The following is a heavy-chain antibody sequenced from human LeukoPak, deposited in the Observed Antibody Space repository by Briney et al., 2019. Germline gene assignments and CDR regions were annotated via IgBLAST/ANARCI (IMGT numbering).Heavy chain of an antibody. Sequence: GGSLRLSCAASGFTFNNYAMSWVRQAPGKGLEWVSGISGSAYSTYNADSVKGRFTISRDNSKNTLYLQMNNLRSEDTALYYCATIGGDWYFDLWGRGTLVTVSS. D-gene: IGHD3-16*01. CDR1: GFTFNNYA. CDR2: ISGSAYST. J-gene: IGHJ2*01. CDR3: ATIGGDWYFDL. V-gene: IGHV3-23*01.